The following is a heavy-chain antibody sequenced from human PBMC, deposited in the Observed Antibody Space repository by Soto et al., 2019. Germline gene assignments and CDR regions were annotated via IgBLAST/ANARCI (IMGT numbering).Heavy chain of an antibody. J-gene: IGHJ4*02. V-gene: IGHV4-31*03. CDR3: AREGGTATIFDY. CDR2: IYYSGST. D-gene: IGHD5-12*01. CDR1: GGSISNHGYY. Sequence: QVQLQESGPGLVKPSQTLSLTCTVSGGSISNHGYYWSWIRQHPGKGLEWIGYIYYSGSTYYNPSLKSXLXLXVXXSKHQFSLTLSSVTAADTAVYYCAREGGTATIFDYWGQGTLVTVS.